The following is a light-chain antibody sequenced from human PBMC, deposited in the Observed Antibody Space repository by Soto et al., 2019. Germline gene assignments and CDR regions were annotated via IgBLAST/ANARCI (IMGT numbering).Light chain of an antibody. CDR1: RSDIGDSNF. Sequence: QSVLTQPASVSGSPGQSVTISCTGPRSDIGDSNFISWYQHSPGKAPRLLIYEVSSRPSGASKRFSGSKAGNTASLTISGLLDDDEADYFCASFRSGTSLGFGSGTKVTVL. CDR2: EVS. J-gene: IGLJ1*01. CDR3: ASFRSGTSLG. V-gene: IGLV2-14*01.